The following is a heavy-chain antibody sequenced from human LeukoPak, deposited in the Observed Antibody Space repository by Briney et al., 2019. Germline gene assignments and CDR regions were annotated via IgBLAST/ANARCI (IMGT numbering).Heavy chain of an antibody. V-gene: IGHV1-2*02. CDR2: INPNSGGT. CDR1: GYTFTGYY. J-gene: IGHJ5*02. Sequence: ASVKVSCKASGYTFTGYYMHWVRQAPGQGLEWMGWINPNSGGTNYAQKFQGRVTMTRDTSISTAYMELSRLRSDDTAVYYCARHNLLPPLLKLLRKPGWFDPWGQGTLVTVSS. CDR3: ARHNLLPPLLKLLRKPGWFDP. D-gene: IGHD3-22*01.